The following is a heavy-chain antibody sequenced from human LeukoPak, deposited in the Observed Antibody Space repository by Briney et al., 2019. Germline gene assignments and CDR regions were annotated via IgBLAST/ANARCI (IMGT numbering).Heavy chain of an antibody. CDR2: IYHSGST. CDR3: ATLVSTRYYFDY. CDR1: NYSLSSGYY. V-gene: IGHV4-38-2*02. J-gene: IGHJ4*02. Sequence: SETLSLTCTVSNYSLSSGYYWGWIRQPPGKGREGIGSIYHSGSTYYNPSLKSRLAISVHTSKNQFSLNLTSVTAADTAVYFCATLVSTRYYFDYWGQGTLVTVSS. D-gene: IGHD5/OR15-5a*01.